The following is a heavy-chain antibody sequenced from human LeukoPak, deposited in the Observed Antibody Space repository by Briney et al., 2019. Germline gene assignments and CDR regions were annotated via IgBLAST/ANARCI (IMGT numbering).Heavy chain of an antibody. D-gene: IGHD2-15*01. CDR2: ISYDGGSI. V-gene: IGHV3-30-3*01. Sequence: PERSLRLSCAASGFTLGSYTMHWVRQAPGKGLEWVAVISYDGGSIVYANSVKGRFTISRDNSKNTLYLQMNSLRAEDTAVYHCARPRADSGGKYYFDYWGQGTLVIVSS. CDR3: ARPRADSGGKYYFDY. CDR1: GFTLGSYT. J-gene: IGHJ4*02.